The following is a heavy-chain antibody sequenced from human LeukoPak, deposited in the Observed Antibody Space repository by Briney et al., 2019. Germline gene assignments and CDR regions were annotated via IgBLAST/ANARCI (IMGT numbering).Heavy chain of an antibody. J-gene: IGHJ4*02. CDR1: GFTFDDYA. CDR2: IGWNSGSI. V-gene: IGHV3-9*01. Sequence: GGSLRLSCAASGFTFDDYAMHWVRQAPGKGLEWVSSIGWNSGSIGYADSVKGRFTISRDNAKNSLYLQMNSLRAEDTAVYYCATRGDILTGYPYYFDYWGQGTLVTVSS. CDR3: ATRGDILTGYPYYFDY. D-gene: IGHD3-9*01.